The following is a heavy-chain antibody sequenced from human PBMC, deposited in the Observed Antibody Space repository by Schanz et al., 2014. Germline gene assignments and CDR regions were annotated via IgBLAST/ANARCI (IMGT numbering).Heavy chain of an antibody. V-gene: IGHV3-7*04. D-gene: IGHD1-26*01. CDR1: TFTFSSDW. J-gene: IGHJ4*02. CDR2: IKEDGSVK. Sequence: EVQLAESGGGLVQPGGSLRLSCAASTFTFSSDWMSWVRQAPGKWLEWVANIKEDGSVKDYVDSVKGRFTISRDNAKNSLYLQMTSLRAEDTAVYYCARSRSGFYFDYWGQGTLVTVSS. CDR3: ARSRSGFYFDY.